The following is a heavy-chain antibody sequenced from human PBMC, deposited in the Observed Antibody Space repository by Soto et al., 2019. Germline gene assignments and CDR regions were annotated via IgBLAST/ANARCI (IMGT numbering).Heavy chain of an antibody. V-gene: IGHV4-39*01. CDR2: VFYSGSA. CDR3: ARPHVLAAALQRQEWFDP. J-gene: IGHJ5*02. D-gene: IGHD6-13*01. CDR1: GGSISSSSYY. Sequence: PSETLSLTCTVSGGSISSSSYYWGWIRQPPGKGLEWIGSVFYSGSAYYNPSLKSRVTMSVDTSKNQFSLKLSSVTAADTAVYYCARPHVLAAALQRQEWFDPRGQGTLVTVS.